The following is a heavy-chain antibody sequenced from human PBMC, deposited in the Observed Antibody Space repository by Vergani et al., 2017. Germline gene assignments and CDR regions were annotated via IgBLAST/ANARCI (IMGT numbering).Heavy chain of an antibody. J-gene: IGHJ4*02. V-gene: IGHV4-4*02. D-gene: IGHD6-19*01. CDR1: GDSISSNNC. CDR3: ARGDSSGWYGY. Sequence: QLQLQESGPGLVKPSETLSLTCAVSGDSISSNNCWTWVRHPPGKGLEWIGEICHTEDTKYSPSLKSRVTVSVDESRNLFSLRLNSVTAADTAVYYCARGDSSGWYGYWGQGTLVTVSS. CDR2: ICHTEDT.